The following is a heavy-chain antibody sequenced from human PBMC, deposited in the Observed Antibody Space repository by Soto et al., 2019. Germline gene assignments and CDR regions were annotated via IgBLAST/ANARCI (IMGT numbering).Heavy chain of an antibody. V-gene: IGHV1-3*01. CDR3: ARALGEGEFPAPYYYYGMDV. CDR2: INAVNGNT. D-gene: IGHD3-10*01. J-gene: IGHJ6*02. Sequence: SAKVSCKAYGYKVTSYAMTWVLQAPGQRLEWMGWINAVNGNTKYSQKFQGRVTITRDTSASTAYMELSSLRSEDTAVYYCARALGEGEFPAPYYYYGMDVWGQGTTVTVSS. CDR1: GYKVTSYA.